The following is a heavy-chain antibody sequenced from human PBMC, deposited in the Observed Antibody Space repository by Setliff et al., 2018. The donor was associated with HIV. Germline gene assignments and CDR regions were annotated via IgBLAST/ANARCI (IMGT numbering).Heavy chain of an antibody. Sequence: PGGSLRLSCAASRFTFSNYAMTWVRQAPGKGLEWVSVISGSGGSTYYADSVKGRFTISRDNSKNTLYLQMNRLRADDTAVYYCANSPARPPFDCWGQGALVTVSS. CDR1: RFTFSNYA. CDR3: ANSPARPPFDC. J-gene: IGHJ4*02. D-gene: IGHD6-6*01. CDR2: ISGSGGST. V-gene: IGHV3-23*01.